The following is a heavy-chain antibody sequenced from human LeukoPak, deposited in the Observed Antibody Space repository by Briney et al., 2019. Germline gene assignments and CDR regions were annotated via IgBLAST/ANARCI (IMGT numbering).Heavy chain of an antibody. CDR1: GFTFSSYS. J-gene: IGHJ4*02. V-gene: IGHV3-48*01. Sequence: GGSLRLSCAASGFTFSSYSMNWVRQTPGKGLEWVSYISSSSSTIYYADSVKGRFTISRDDAKNSLYLQMNSLRAEDTAVYYCASDIEYYDSSPYWGQGTLVTVSS. CDR3: ASDIEYYDSSPY. CDR2: ISSSSSTI. D-gene: IGHD3-22*01.